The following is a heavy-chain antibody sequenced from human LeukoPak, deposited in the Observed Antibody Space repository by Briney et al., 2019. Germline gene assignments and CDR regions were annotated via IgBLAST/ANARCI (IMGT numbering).Heavy chain of an antibody. D-gene: IGHD3-10*01. CDR1: GFTFSSYA. V-gene: IGHV3-23*01. CDR3: AKGDGHYYGSGSYLNAYDM. CDR2: ISGSGGST. J-gene: IGHJ3*02. Sequence: GGSLRLSCAASGFTFSSYAMSWVRQAPGKGLEWVSAISGSGGSTYYADSVKGRFTISRDNSKNTLYLQMNSLRAEDTAVYYCAKGDGHYYGSGSYLNAYDMWGQGTMVTVSS.